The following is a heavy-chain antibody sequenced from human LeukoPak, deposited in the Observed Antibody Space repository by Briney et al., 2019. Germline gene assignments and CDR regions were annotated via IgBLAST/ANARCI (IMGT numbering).Heavy chain of an antibody. CDR3: ARELRAKFYYYYGMDV. Sequence: GGSLRLSCAASGFTFTSYSMNWVRQAPGKGLKWVSTISGGGGSTYYADSVKGRFTISRDNSKNTLYLQMNSLRAEDTAVYYCARELRAKFYYYYGMDVWGQGTTVTVSS. V-gene: IGHV3-23*01. J-gene: IGHJ6*02. CDR1: GFTFTSYS. CDR2: ISGGGGST.